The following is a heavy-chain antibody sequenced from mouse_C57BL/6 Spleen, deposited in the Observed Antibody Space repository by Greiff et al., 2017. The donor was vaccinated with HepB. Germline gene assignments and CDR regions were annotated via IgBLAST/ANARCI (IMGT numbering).Heavy chain of an antibody. CDR2: INPYNGGT. CDR1: GYTFTDYY. J-gene: IGHJ3*01. D-gene: IGHD1-1*01. Sequence: VQLKESGPVLVKPGASVKMSCKASGYTFTDYYMNWVKQSHGKSLEWIGVINPYNGGTSYNQKFKGKATLTVDKSSSTAYMELNSLTSEDSAVYYCARGGYGSSWFAYWGQGTLVTVSA. V-gene: IGHV1-19*01. CDR3: ARGGYGSSWFAY.